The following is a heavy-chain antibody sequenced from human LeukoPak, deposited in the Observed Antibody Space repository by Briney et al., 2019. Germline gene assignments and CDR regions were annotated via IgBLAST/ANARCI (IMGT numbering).Heavy chain of an antibody. J-gene: IGHJ4*02. CDR3: ARDLGMGVPFDY. CDR1: GFTFSSYS. D-gene: IGHD3-3*01. Sequence: PGGSLRLSCAASGFTFSSYSMNWVRQAPGKGLEWVSSISSSSSYIYYADLVKGRFTISRDNAKNSLYLQMNSLRAEDTAVYYCARDLGMGVPFDYWGQGTLVTVSS. V-gene: IGHV3-21*01. CDR2: ISSSSSYI.